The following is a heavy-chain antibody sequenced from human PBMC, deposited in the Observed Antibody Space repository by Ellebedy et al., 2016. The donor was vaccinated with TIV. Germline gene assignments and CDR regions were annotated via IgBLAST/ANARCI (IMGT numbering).Heavy chain of an antibody. D-gene: IGHD6-13*01. CDR1: GFTFSSYG. CDR2: ISYDGSNK. J-gene: IGHJ5*02. V-gene: IGHV3-30*03. Sequence: GGSLRLXCAASGFTFSSYGMHWVRQAPGKGLEWVAVISYDGSNKYYADSVKGRFTISRNNAKNSLYLQMNSLGAEDTAVYYGAGGGSSRWHGIRWFDPWGQGTLVTVSS. CDR3: AGGGSSRWHGIRWFDP.